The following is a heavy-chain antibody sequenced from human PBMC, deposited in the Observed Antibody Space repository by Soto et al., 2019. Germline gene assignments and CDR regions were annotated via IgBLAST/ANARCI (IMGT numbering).Heavy chain of an antibody. CDR1: GFSLSTSGVG. CDR3: AHSGGRERIDTFGF. Sequence: QITLKESGPTLVKPTQTLTLTCTFSGFSLSTSGVGVGWIRQPPGQALEWLALIYWDGSIHYSPSLKSRLTVTKEPSKLPVVLIMTNLDPGDTATYYCAHSGGRERIDTFGFWGQGTMFTVSS. CDR2: IYWDGSI. J-gene: IGHJ3*01. D-gene: IGHD2-15*01. V-gene: IGHV2-5*02.